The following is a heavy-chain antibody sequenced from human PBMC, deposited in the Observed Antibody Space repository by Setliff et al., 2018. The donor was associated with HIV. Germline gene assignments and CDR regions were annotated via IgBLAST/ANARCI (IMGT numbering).Heavy chain of an antibody. CDR1: AGSLSGYY. CDR3: ARRRSFIGGAVAGHFDY. V-gene: IGHV4-34*01. D-gene: IGHD6-19*01. J-gene: IGHJ4*02. Sequence: SETLSLTCDVYAGSLSGYYWSWIRQSPGKGLQWIGEINDSGNTNYNPSLKSRVTISVDTSKNHFSLSLKSVTAADTAVFYCARRRSFIGGAVAGHFDYWGQGTPVTV. CDR2: INDSGNT.